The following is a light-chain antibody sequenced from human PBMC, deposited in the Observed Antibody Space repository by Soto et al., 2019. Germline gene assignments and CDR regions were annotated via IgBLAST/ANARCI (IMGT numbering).Light chain of an antibody. CDR2: GAS. CDR1: QSVSSN. Sequence: EIVMTQSASTLSGSPGERATLSCRASQSVSSNLAWYQQKPGQAPRLLIYGASSRATGIPDRFSGSGSGTDFTLTISRLETEDFAVYYCQQYGSSPRTFGQGTKVDIK. CDR3: QQYGSSPRT. J-gene: IGKJ1*01. V-gene: IGKV3-20*01.